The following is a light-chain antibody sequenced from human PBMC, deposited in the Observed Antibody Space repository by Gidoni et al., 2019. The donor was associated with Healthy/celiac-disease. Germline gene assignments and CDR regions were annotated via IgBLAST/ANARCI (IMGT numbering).Light chain of an antibody. CDR3: QQYDSTPRT. Sequence: DIVMTQSPDSLAVSLGERATINCKSSQSVLYSSKNKNYLAWDQQKPGQPPKLLIYWASTRESGVPDRFSGSGSGTDFTLTISSLQAEDVGVYYCQQYDSTPRTFGQGTKVEIK. V-gene: IGKV4-1*01. CDR1: QSVLYSSKNKNY. CDR2: WAS. J-gene: IGKJ1*01.